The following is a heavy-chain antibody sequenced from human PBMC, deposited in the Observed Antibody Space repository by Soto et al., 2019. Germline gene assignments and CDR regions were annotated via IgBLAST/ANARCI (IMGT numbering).Heavy chain of an antibody. CDR2: ISYDGSNK. J-gene: IGHJ6*02. CDR3: ARVGQYQLLYYYGMDV. Sequence: GGSLRLSCAASGFTFSSYAMHWVRQAPGKGLEWVAVISYDGSNKYYADSVKGRFTISRDNSKNTLYLQMNSLRAEDTAVYYCARVGQYQLLYYYGMDVWGQGTTVTVSS. CDR1: GFTFSSYA. V-gene: IGHV3-30-3*01. D-gene: IGHD2-2*01.